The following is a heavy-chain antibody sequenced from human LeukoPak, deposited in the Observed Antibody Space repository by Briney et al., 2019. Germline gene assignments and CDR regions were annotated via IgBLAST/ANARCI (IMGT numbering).Heavy chain of an antibody. Sequence: GGSLRLSCAPSRFTFSSYAMSWVRQAPGKGLEWVSAISGSGGSTYYADSVKGRFTISRDNSKNTLYLQMNSLRAEDTAVYYCARVYDSSGYYYGSWDYWGQGTLVTVSS. V-gene: IGHV3-23*01. J-gene: IGHJ4*02. CDR2: ISGSGGST. CDR1: RFTFSSYA. CDR3: ARVYDSSGYYYGSWDY. D-gene: IGHD3-22*01.